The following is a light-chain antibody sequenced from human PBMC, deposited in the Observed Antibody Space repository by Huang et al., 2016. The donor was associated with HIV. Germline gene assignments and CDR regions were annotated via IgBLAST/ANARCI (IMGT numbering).Light chain of an antibody. J-gene: IGKJ5*01. CDR3: QQYDNWPLT. Sequence: ERVMTQSPATLSVAPGERVTLSCRASHSVSSNLAWYQQKPGQAPRLLIHGASTMATGIPARFSGSGSGTEFTLAISSLQSEDSGVYFCQQYDNWPLTFGQGTRLEIK. V-gene: IGKV3-15*01. CDR2: GAS. CDR1: HSVSSN.